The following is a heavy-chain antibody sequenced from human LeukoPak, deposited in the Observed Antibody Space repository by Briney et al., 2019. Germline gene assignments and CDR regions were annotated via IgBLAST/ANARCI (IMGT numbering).Heavy chain of an antibody. CDR2: IIPIFGTA. D-gene: IGHD4-17*01. CDR3: TMTTVTTSSAY. Sequence: SLKISCKASRGTFSRYAISWVRQAPGERREWIGGIIPIFGTANYAQKFQGRVTITADKSTSTAYMKLSRLRSEDTAVYYCTMTTVTTSSAYWGEGTLVTVSS. V-gene: IGHV1-69*06. CDR1: RGTFSRYA. J-gene: IGHJ4*02.